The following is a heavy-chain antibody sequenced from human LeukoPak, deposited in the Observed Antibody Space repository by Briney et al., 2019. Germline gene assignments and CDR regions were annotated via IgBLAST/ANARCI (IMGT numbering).Heavy chain of an antibody. CDR1: GGKFGSYS. Sequence: SVKVSCKASGGKFGSYSLTWVRQAPGQGLEWVGRIIPLLGTINYAQKFQDRVTLSADDSTGTAYMELSSLSSDDTAVYYCARVLFWSYFDFWSGPLDDLDVWGQGTLVTVSS. CDR3: ARVLFWSYFDFWSGPLDDLDV. J-gene: IGHJ3*01. CDR2: IIPLLGTI. V-gene: IGHV1-69*08. D-gene: IGHD3-3*01.